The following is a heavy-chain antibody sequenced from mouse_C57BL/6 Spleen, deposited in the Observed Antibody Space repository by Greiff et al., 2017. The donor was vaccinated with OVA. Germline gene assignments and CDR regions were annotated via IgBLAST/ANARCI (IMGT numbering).Heavy chain of an antibody. D-gene: IGHD3-2*02. CDR2: IYPSDSEN. J-gene: IGHJ3*01. Sequence: QVQLQQPGAELVRPGSSVKLSCKASGYTFTSYWMDWVKQRPGQGLEWIGNIYPSDSENHYNQKFKDKATLTVDKSSSTAYMQLSSLTSEDSAVYYCARGQLSPAWFAYWGQGTLVTVSA. CDR1: GYTFTSYW. CDR3: ARGQLSPAWFAY. V-gene: IGHV1-61*01.